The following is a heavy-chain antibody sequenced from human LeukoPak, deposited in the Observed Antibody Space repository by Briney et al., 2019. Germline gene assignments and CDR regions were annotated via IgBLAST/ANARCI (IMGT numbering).Heavy chain of an antibody. Sequence: GESLKISCKGSGYSFTSYWIGWVRQLPGKGLEWMGIIYPGDSDTRYSPSFQGQVTDSADKSISTAYLQWSSLKASDTAMYYCARQARWELIDYWGQGTLVTVSS. CDR2: IYPGDSDT. CDR3: ARQARWELIDY. CDR1: GYSFTSYW. J-gene: IGHJ4*02. D-gene: IGHD1-26*01. V-gene: IGHV5-51*01.